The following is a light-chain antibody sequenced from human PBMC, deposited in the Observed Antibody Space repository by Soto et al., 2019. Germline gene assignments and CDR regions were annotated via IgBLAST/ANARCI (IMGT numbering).Light chain of an antibody. CDR1: SSDVGAFNY. CDR3: CSYAGTYTFV. Sequence: QSVLTQPRSVSGSPGQSVIISCTVTSSDVGAFNYVSWYQHHPGKAPKLMIYDVSKRPSGVPARFSGSKSGNTASLTISGLQAEDEADYFCCSYAGTYTFVFGTGTKVTVL. J-gene: IGLJ1*01. CDR2: DVS. V-gene: IGLV2-11*01.